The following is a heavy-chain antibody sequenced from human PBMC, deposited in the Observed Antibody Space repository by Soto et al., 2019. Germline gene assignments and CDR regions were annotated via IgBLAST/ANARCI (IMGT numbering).Heavy chain of an antibody. CDR3: SRFIMVGGWFDPNYYHGMDV. J-gene: IGHJ6*02. CDR2: ISGYNGNT. CDR1: GYTFSNYG. D-gene: IGHD6-19*01. Sequence: QVQLVQSGAEVKKPGASVTVSCKTSGYTFSNYGSNWERQAPGQGLEWMGWISGYNGNTNYAQTVQGRVTMTTDTSTGTVYMELRSLKSDDTAIYYCSRFIMVGGWFDPNYYHGMDVWGQGTTVTVSS. V-gene: IGHV1-18*01.